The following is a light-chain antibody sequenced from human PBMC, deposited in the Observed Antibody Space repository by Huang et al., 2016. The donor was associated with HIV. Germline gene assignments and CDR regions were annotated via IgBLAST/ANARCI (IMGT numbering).Light chain of an antibody. CDR3: QQLNSYPLT. J-gene: IGKJ4*01. CDR2: DAS. CDR1: QGISNF. V-gene: IGKV1-9*01. Sequence: IPLTQSPSSLSGSVGDRVTITCRASQGISNFLGWYQQKPGKAPKLLLYDASILQSGVPARFSGSGSGTDFTLTIGSLQPEDFATYYCQQLNSYPLTCGGGTKVEIK.